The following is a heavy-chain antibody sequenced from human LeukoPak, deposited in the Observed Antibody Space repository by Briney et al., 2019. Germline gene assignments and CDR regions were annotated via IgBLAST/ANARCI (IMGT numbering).Heavy chain of an antibody. CDR1: GFTFSSYA. CDR3: ARGREDYYDSSGYYVLFDY. J-gene: IGHJ4*02. CDR2: ISGSGGST. D-gene: IGHD3-22*01. Sequence: PGGSLRLSCAASGFTFSSYAMSWVRQAPGKGLEWVSAISGSGGSTYYADSVKGRFTISRDNSKNTLYLQMNSLRAEDTAVYYCARGREDYYDSSGYYVLFDYWGQGTLVTVSS. V-gene: IGHV3-23*01.